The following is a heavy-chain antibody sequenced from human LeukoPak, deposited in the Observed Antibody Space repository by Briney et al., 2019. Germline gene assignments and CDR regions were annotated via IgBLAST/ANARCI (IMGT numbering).Heavy chain of an antibody. J-gene: IGHJ4*02. CDR2: ISGNGGST. Sequence: GGSLRLSCAASGFTFSSYIMYWVRQAPGKGLEYVSAISGNGGSTYYAESVKGRFSISRDNSKNTLYLQMGSLTAEDMAVYHCARGRVSSGWYCDSWGQGTLVTVSS. CDR3: ARGRVSSGWYCDS. CDR1: GFTFSSYI. V-gene: IGHV3-64*02. D-gene: IGHD6-19*01.